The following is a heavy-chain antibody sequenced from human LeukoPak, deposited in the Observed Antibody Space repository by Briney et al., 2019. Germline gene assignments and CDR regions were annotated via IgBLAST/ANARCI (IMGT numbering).Heavy chain of an antibody. CDR3: VRSVWFGELGD. D-gene: IGHD3-10*01. Sequence: PSETLSLTCAVYGGSFSGYYWSWIRQPPGKGLEWIGEINHSGSTNYNPSLKSRVTISADTSKNQFSLKLSSVTAADTAVYYCVRSVWFGELGDWGQGTLVTVSS. CDR1: GGSFSGYY. CDR2: INHSGST. J-gene: IGHJ4*02. V-gene: IGHV4-34*01.